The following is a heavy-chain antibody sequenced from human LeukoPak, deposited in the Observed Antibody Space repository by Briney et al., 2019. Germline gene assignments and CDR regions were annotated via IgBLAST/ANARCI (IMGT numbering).Heavy chain of an antibody. CDR3: AREGGFFRPLDY. J-gene: IGHJ4*02. D-gene: IGHD3-3*01. CDR1: GGSISSYY. CDR2: VHLDGRT. Sequence: SETLSLTCTVSGGSISSYYWSWIRQPPGKGLEWIGEVHLDGRTNYNPSLKSRLTMSVDLSENHISLKLTSVTAADTAVYYCAREGGFFRPLDYSGQGTLVTVSS. V-gene: IGHV4-59*12.